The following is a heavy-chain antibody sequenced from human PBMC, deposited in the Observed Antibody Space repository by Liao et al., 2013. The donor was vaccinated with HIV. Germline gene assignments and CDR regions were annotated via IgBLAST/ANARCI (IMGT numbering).Heavy chain of an antibody. V-gene: IGHV4-59*01. CDR2: IYYSEST. CDR1: GGSISSYY. Sequence: QVQLQESGPGLVKPSETLSLTCTVSGGSISSYYWTWIRQPPGKGLEWIGYIYYSESTNYNPSLKSRVTISVDTSKNQFSLKLSSVTAADTAVYYCARGVLAAAGSPFDYWGQGTLVTVSS. D-gene: IGHD6-13*01. J-gene: IGHJ4*02. CDR3: ARGVLAAAGSPFDY.